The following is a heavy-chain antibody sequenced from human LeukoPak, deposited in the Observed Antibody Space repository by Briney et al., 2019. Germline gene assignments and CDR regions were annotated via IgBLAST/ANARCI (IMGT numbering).Heavy chain of an antibody. V-gene: IGHV1-69*13. J-gene: IGHJ5*02. D-gene: IGHD3-10*01. CDR1: GGTFSSYA. Sequence: GASVTVSCKASGGTFSSYAISWVRQAPGQGLEWMGGIIPIFGTANYAQKFQGRVTITADESTSTAYMELSSLRSEDTAVYYCARSGTTDYYGSGSPPYNWFDPWGQGTLVTVSS. CDR2: IIPIFGTA. CDR3: ARSGTTDYYGSGSPPYNWFDP.